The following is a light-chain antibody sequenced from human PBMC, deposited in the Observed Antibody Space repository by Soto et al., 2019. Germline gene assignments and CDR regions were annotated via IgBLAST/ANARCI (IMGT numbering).Light chain of an antibody. CDR1: QSVSSDY. CDR3: HHYVSSPFT. CDR2: GAS. Sequence: EIVLTQSPGTLSLSPGERATLSCRASQSVSSDYLAWYQQKPGQAPRLLIYGASSRATGVPDRFSGSGSGTDFTLTTSRLEPEDFAVYYCHHYVSSPFTFGPGTKVDI. J-gene: IGKJ3*01. V-gene: IGKV3-20*01.